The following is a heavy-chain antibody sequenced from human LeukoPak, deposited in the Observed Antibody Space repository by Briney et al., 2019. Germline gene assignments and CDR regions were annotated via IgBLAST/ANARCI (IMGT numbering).Heavy chain of an antibody. Sequence: GGSLRLSCAASGFTFSSYGMHWVRQAPGKGLQWVSFIRYDGNNKYYADSVKGRFTISRDNSKNTLYLQMNSLRAEDTAVYYCARSQDGSGSYFYYFYIDVWGKGTTVTISS. D-gene: IGHD3-10*01. CDR3: ARSQDGSGSYFYYFYIDV. CDR1: GFTFSSYG. V-gene: IGHV3-30*02. J-gene: IGHJ6*03. CDR2: IRYDGNNK.